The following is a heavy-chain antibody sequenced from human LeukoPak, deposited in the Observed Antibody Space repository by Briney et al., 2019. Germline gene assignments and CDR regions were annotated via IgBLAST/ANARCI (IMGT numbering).Heavy chain of an antibody. CDR3: ARVGSSGWYTWFDP. V-gene: IGHV4-4*07. J-gene: IGHJ5*02. Sequence: SETLSLTCTVSGGSISSYYWSWIRQPAGKGLEWIGRIYSGGSTNYNPSLKSRVTMSVDTSKNQFSLRLSSVTAADTAVYYCARVGSSGWYTWFDPWGQGTLVTVSS. CDR2: IYSGGST. D-gene: IGHD6-19*01. CDR1: GGSISSYY.